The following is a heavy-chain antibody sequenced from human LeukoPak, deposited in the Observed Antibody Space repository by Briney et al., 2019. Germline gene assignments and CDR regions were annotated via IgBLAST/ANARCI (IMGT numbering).Heavy chain of an antibody. CDR1: GGSISSSSYY. CDR3: AGHPKDDFWSGYPGRYGMDV. CDR2: IYYSGST. V-gene: IGHV4-39*01. Sequence: SETLSLTCTVSGGSISSSSYYWGWIRQPPGKGLEWIGSIYYSGSTYYNPSLKSRVTISVDTSKNQFSLKLSSVTAADTAVYYCAGHPKDDFWSGYPGRYGMDVWGQGTTVTVSS. D-gene: IGHD3-3*01. J-gene: IGHJ6*02.